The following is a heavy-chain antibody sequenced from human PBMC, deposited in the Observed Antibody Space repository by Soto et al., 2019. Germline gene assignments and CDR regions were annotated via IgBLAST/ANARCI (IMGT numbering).Heavy chain of an antibody. J-gene: IGHJ4*02. CDR1: GFTFSSYA. CDR2: ISGSGGST. V-gene: IGHV3-23*01. D-gene: IGHD5-18*01. Sequence: GGSLRLSCAASGFTFSSYAMSWVRQAPGKGLEWVSAISGSGGSTYYADSVKGRFTISRDNSKNTLYLQMSSLRAEDTAVYYCGKDRRIQLWGPVDYWGQGTLVTVSS. CDR3: GKDRRIQLWGPVDY.